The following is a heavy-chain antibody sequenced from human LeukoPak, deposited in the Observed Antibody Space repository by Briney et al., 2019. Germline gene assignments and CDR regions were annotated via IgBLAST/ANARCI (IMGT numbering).Heavy chain of an antibody. CDR2: IYSGGST. V-gene: IGHV3-53*01. Sequence: PGGSLRLSCAASGFTFSSYSMNWVRQAPGKGLEWVSVIYSGGSTYYADSVKGRFTIPRDNSKNTLYLQMNSLRAEDTAVYYCARDSGQDWGQGTLVTVSS. CDR3: ARDSGQD. J-gene: IGHJ4*02. CDR1: GFTFSSYS.